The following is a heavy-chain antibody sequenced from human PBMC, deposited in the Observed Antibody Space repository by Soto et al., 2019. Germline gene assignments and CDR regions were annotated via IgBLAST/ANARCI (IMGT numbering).Heavy chain of an antibody. CDR1: GCTFNKYA. CDR3: AKTPGVITVITAFDH. Sequence: GTLRPSCVVSGCTFNKYALAWVRQAPGKGLEGVSAISGSGASTYGADSVKGRFTISRDKSNNTLDLQMNSRRAEDTAVYYCAKTPGVITVITAFDHWGQG. CDR2: ISGSGAST. J-gene: IGHJ4*02. V-gene: IGHV3-23*01. D-gene: IGHD3-16*01.